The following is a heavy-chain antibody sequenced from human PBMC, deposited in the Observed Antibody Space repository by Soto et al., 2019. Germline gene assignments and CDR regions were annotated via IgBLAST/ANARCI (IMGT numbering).Heavy chain of an antibody. V-gene: IGHV3-73*01. CDR3: TRRSCTSGGCYSDFDH. Sequence: EVQLVESGGGLVQPGGSLKLSCAASGFTLSGFDIHWVRQASGEGLEWVGRIKTKVESYATGVAASVQGRFTISRDGSKNTAYLEMNSLKSEDTAVYYCTRRSCTSGGCYSDFDHWGLGTLVTVSS. J-gene: IGHJ4*02. D-gene: IGHD2-15*01. CDR1: GFTLSGFD. CDR2: IKTKVESYAT.